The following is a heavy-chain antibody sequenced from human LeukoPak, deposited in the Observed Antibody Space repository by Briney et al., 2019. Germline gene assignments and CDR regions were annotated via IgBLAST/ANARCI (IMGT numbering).Heavy chain of an antibody. CDR1: GYTLTELS. J-gene: IGHJ4*02. D-gene: IGHD3-22*01. V-gene: IGHV1-24*01. CDR2: FDPEDGET. Sequence: ASVKVSCKVSGYTLTELSMHWVRQAPGKGLEWMGGFDPEDGETIYAQKFQGRVTMTEDTSTDTAYMELSSLRSEDTAVYYCATGRYYDSSGYYQLKIIGHFDYWGQGTLVTVSS. CDR3: ATGRYYDSSGYYQLKIIGHFDY.